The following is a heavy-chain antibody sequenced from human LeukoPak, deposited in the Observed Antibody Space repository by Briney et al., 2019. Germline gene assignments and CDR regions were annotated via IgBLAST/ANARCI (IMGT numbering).Heavy chain of an antibody. V-gene: IGHV3-7*01. J-gene: IGHJ4*02. CDR3: ARIVVVAAEVDY. D-gene: IGHD2-15*01. CDR2: IKQDGSEK. CDR1: GFTFSIYW. Sequence: AGGSLRLSCAASGFTFSIYWMSWVRQAPGKGLEWVANIKQDGSEKYYVDSVKGRFTISRDNAKNSLYLQVNSLRAEDTAVYYCARIVVVAAEVDYWGQGTLVTVSS.